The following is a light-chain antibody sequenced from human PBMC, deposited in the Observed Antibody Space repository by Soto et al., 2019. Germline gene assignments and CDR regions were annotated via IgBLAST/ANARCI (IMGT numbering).Light chain of an antibody. CDR2: DSS. CDR3: QQYVGSPPLT. Sequence: EIVLTQSPGTLSLSPGERATLSCRASRSVTSRFLAWYQQRPGQAPRLLIYDSSTRATGIPDRFSGTGSGTEFTLTISRLEPEDFAMYYCQQYVGSPPLTFGGGTKVEIK. CDR1: RSVTSRF. J-gene: IGKJ4*01. V-gene: IGKV3-20*01.